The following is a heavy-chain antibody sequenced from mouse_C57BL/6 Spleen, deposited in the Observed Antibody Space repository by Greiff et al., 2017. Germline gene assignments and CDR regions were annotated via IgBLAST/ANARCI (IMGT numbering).Heavy chain of an antibody. CDR2: IDPETGGT. CDR1: GYTFTDYE. D-gene: IGHD1-1*01. Sequence: QVQLKESGAELVRPGASVTLSCKASGYTFTDYEMHWVKQTPVHGLEWIGAIDPETGGTAYNQKFKGMAILTADKSSSTAYMELRSLTSEDSAVYYCTRSAYYGSSYNDYWGQGTTLTVSS. J-gene: IGHJ2*01. V-gene: IGHV1-15*01. CDR3: TRSAYYGSSYNDY.